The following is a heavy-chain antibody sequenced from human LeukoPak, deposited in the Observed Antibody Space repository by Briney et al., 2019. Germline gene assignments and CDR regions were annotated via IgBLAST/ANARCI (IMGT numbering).Heavy chain of an antibody. D-gene: IGHD3-22*01. CDR3: ARGASHQEVVALGLGRYFQR. CDR2: IYHSGST. V-gene: IGHV4-38-2*01. Sequence: SETLSLTCAVSGYSISSGYYWGWIRQPPGKGLEWIGSIYHSGSTYYNPSLKSRVTISVDTSKNQFSLKLSSVTAADTAVYYCARGASHQEVVALGLGRYFQRWGQGTLATVSS. J-gene: IGHJ1*01. CDR1: GYSISSGYY.